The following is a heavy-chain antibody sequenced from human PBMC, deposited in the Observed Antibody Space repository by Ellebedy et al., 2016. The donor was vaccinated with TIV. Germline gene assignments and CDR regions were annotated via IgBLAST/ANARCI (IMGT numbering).Heavy chain of an antibody. CDR3: ANDPQEIYDSSFDP. V-gene: IGHV3-23*01. CDR1: GGSISSSN. J-gene: IGHJ5*02. Sequence: GGSLRLXXAVSGGSISSSNWWSWVRQPPGKGLEWVSTISNSGGSTYYADSVKGRFTISRDNSKNTLYLQMNSLRAEDTAVYYCANDPQEIYDSSFDPWGQGTLVTVSS. CDR2: ISNSGGST. D-gene: IGHD3-22*01.